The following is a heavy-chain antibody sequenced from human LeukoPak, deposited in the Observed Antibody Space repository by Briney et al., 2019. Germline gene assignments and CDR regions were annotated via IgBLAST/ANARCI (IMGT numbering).Heavy chain of an antibody. CDR2: INSDGSST. Sequence: GGSLRLSCAASGFTFSSYWMHWVRQVPGKGLVWVSRINSDGSSTSYADSVKGRFTISRDNSKNALYLQMNSLRAEDTAVYYCAKMVGATPSYCYMDVWGKGTTVTVSS. CDR1: GFTFSSYW. J-gene: IGHJ6*03. V-gene: IGHV3-74*01. D-gene: IGHD1-26*01. CDR3: AKMVGATPSYCYMDV.